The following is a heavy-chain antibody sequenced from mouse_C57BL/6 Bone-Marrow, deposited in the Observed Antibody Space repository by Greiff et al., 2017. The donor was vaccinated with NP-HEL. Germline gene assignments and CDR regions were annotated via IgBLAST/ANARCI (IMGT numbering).Heavy chain of an antibody. V-gene: IGHV14-4*01. J-gene: IGHJ4*01. CDR1: GFNIKDDY. D-gene: IGHD1-1*01. CDR3: TTDYYGSSLYSYAMDY. CDR2: IDPENGDT. Sequence: EVQLQQSGAELVRPGASVKLSCTASGFNIKDDYMHWVKQRPEQGLEWIGWIDPENGDTEYASKFQGKATITADTSSNTAYLQLSRLTSEDTAVYYCTTDYYGSSLYSYAMDYWGQGTSVTVSS.